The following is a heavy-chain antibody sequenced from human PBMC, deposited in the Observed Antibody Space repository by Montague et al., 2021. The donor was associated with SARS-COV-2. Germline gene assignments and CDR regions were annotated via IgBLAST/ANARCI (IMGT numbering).Heavy chain of an antibody. Sequence: SETLSLTCTVSGGSISDYYWNWVRQPPGKGLEWIGYIYYNTRNTNYNPPLQRRVTISLDTSKNQFSLHLRSVTAADTALYFCARGTGYDYYFDCWGLGTLVTVSS. D-gene: IGHD5-12*01. CDR1: GGSISDYY. CDR3: ARGTGYDYYFDC. J-gene: IGHJ4*02. V-gene: IGHV4-59*01. CDR2: IYYNTRNT.